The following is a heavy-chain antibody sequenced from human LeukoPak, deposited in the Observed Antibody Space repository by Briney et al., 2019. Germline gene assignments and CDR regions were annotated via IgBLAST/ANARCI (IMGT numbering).Heavy chain of an antibody. CDR3: ARARGYCSSTSCYTMMNWFDP. V-gene: IGHV4-30-4*08. Sequence: SETLSLTCTLSGGSISSGDYYWSWIRQPPGKGLEWIGYIYYSGSTYYNPSLKSRVTISVDTSKNQFSLKLSSVTAADTAVYYCARARGYCSSTSCYTMMNWFDPWGQGTLVTVSS. D-gene: IGHD2-2*02. J-gene: IGHJ5*02. CDR2: IYYSGST. CDR1: GGSISSGDYY.